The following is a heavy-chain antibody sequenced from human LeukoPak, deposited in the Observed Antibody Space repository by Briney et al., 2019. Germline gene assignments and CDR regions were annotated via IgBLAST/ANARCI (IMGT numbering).Heavy chain of an antibody. J-gene: IGHJ4*02. CDR1: GGSISTYY. CDR2: IYTTGIT. V-gene: IGHV4-4*07. Sequence: PSETLSLTCTVSGGSISTYYWNWIRQPAGKGLEWIGRIYTTGITNYNPSLKSRVTISVDTSKNQFSLKLSSVTAADTAVYYCAMGGYCSGGSCSIPFWGQGTLVTVSS. CDR3: AMGGYCSGGSCSIPF. D-gene: IGHD2-15*01.